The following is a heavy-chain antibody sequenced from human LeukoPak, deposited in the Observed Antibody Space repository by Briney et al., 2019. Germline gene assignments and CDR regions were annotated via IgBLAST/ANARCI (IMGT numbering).Heavy chain of an antibody. CDR1: GFTFGDYA. CDR2: IRSKAYGGTT. CDR3: TRDRHPKGLELGYFEY. J-gene: IGHJ4*02. D-gene: IGHD1-7*01. Sequence: GGSLRLSCTASGFTFGDYAMSWGRQAPGKGLEWGGFIRSKAYGGTTEYAASVKGRFTISRDDSKSIAYLQMHSLKTEDTAVYYCTRDRHPKGLELGYFEYWGQGTLVTVSS. V-gene: IGHV3-49*04.